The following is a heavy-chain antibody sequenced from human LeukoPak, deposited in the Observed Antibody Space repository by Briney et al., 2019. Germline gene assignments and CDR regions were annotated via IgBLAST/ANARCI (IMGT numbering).Heavy chain of an antibody. CDR1: GFTVSSNY. Sequence: PGGSLRLSCAASGFTVSSNYMSWIRQPPGKGLEWIGEINHSGSTNYNPSLKSRVTISIDTSKNQFSLKLSSVTAADTAVYYCARVAPLLQGAFDIWGQGTMVTVSS. J-gene: IGHJ3*02. CDR3: ARVAPLLQGAFDI. V-gene: IGHV4-34*01. CDR2: INHSGST.